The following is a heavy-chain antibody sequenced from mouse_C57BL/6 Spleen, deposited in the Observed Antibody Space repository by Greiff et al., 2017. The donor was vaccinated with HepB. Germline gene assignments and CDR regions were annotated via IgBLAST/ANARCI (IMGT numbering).Heavy chain of an antibody. CDR2: INPNNGGT. CDR3: ARLEYYGAGGAMDY. Sequence: VQLQQSGPELVKPGASVKISCKASGYTFTDYYMNWVKQSHGKSLEWIGDINPNNGGTSYNQKFKGKATLTVDKSSSTAYMELRSLTSEDSAVYYCARLEYYGAGGAMDYWGQGTSVTVSS. CDR1: GYTFTDYY. J-gene: IGHJ4*01. D-gene: IGHD1-2*01. V-gene: IGHV1-26*01.